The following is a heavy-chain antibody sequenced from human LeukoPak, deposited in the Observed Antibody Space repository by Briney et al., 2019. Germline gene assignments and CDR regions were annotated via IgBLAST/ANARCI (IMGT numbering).Heavy chain of an antibody. CDR3: ARASKIAVAGTDFDY. CDR2: ISAYNGNT. D-gene: IGHD6-19*01. Sequence: AASVKVSCKASGYTFTSYGISWVRQAPGQGLERMGWISAYNGNTNYAQKLQGRVTMTTDTSTSTAYMKLRSLRSDDTAVYYCARASKIAVAGTDFDYWGQGTLVTVSS. J-gene: IGHJ4*02. V-gene: IGHV1-18*01. CDR1: GYTFTSYG.